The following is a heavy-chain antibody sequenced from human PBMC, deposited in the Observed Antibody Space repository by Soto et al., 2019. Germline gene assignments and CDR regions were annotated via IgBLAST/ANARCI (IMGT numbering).Heavy chain of an antibody. CDR2: IYYSGST. CDR1: GGSISSSSYY. J-gene: IGHJ5*02. CDR3: ERHFPLTPNWLDP. D-gene: IGHD2-8*01. V-gene: IGHV4-39*01. Sequence: PSETLSLTCTVSGGSISSSSYYWGWIRQPPGKGLEWIGSIYYSGSTYYNPSLKSRVTISVDTSKNQFSLKLSSVTAADTAVYYCERHFPLTPNWLDPWGKGTLVTVSS.